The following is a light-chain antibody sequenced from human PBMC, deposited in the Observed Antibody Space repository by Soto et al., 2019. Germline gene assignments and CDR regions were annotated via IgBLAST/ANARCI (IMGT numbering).Light chain of an antibody. CDR1: QSVSSY. V-gene: IGKV1-39*01. CDR2: EAS. CDR3: QQSYSTPPFT. Sequence: DIQMTQSPSPLSASVGDRVDITCRTSQSVSSYLNWYRAKPGKAPKLLIYEASSLESGVPSRFSGSGSGTDFTLTISSLQPEDSATYYCQQSYSTPPFTFGPGTRVDI. J-gene: IGKJ3*01.